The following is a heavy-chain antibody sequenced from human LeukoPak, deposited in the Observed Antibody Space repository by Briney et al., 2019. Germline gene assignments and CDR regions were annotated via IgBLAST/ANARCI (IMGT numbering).Heavy chain of an antibody. CDR1: GGSIGSGGYY. D-gene: IGHD3-10*01. CDR3: ARDRRFGSGSYRWNAFDI. J-gene: IGHJ3*02. Sequence: SETLSLTCTVSGGSIGSGGYYWSWVRQHPGEGLEWIGVIFYSGSTYYNPYIKSRVTISVDTSKNQLSLKMRSVTAADTAVYYCARDRRFGSGSYRWNAFDIGGQGTMVTVSA. V-gene: IGHV4-31*03. CDR2: IFYSGST.